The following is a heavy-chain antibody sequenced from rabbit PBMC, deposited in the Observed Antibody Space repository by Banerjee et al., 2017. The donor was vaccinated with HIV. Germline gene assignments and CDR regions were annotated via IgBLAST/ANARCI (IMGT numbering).Heavy chain of an antibody. CDR2: IYADSSGIT. Sequence: QSLEESGGDLVKPGASLTLTCTASGFSFSGSYYMCWVRQAPGKGLEWIACIYADSSGITYYASWAKGRFTISKTSSTTVTLQMTSLTAADTATYFCARDLAGVIGWNFGLWGPGTLVTVS. J-gene: IGHJ4*01. CDR1: GFSFSGSYY. CDR3: ARDLAGVIGWNFGL. D-gene: IGHD4-1*01. V-gene: IGHV1S40*01.